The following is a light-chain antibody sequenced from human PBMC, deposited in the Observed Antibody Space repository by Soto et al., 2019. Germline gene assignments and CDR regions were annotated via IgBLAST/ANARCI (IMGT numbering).Light chain of an antibody. Sequence: EIVLTQSPGTLSLSPGERATLSCRASQSFHTNYLAWYQQRPGQAPRLLIYGASNRASGIPERFSGSGSGTDFTLTISSLQPEDFATYYCQQANSFPWTFGQGTKVEFK. CDR1: QSFHTNY. CDR2: GAS. J-gene: IGKJ1*01. CDR3: QQANSFPWT. V-gene: IGKV3-20*01.